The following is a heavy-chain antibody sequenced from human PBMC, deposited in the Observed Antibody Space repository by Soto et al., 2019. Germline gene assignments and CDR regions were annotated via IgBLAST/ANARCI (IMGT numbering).Heavy chain of an antibody. V-gene: IGHV4-61*01. CDR3: ARGGYIYGADAFDI. Sequence: SETLSVTCTVSGGSVSSGNYNWNWIRQPPGKGLEWIGYIYHSGHTHYDPSLKSRVTISLDTSKNQFSLTLSSVTAADTAVYYCARGGYIYGADAFDIWGQGTLVTVS. CDR2: IYHSGHT. D-gene: IGHD5-18*01. J-gene: IGHJ3*02. CDR1: GGSVSSGNYN.